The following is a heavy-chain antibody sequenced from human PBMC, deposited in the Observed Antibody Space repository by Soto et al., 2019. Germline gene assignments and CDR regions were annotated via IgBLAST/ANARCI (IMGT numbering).Heavy chain of an antibody. Sequence: SETLSLTCTVSGGSISSYYWSWIRPPPGKGLEWIGYIYYSGSTNYNPSLKSRVTISVDTSKNQFSLKLSSVTAADTAVYYCARVGDSNPLYYYYGMDVWGQGTTVTVSS. CDR1: GGSISSYY. J-gene: IGHJ6*02. D-gene: IGHD4-4*01. V-gene: IGHV4-59*01. CDR3: ARVGDSNPLYYYYGMDV. CDR2: IYYSGST.